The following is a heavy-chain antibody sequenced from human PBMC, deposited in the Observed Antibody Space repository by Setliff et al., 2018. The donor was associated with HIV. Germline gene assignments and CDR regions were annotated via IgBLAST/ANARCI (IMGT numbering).Heavy chain of an antibody. Sequence: PSETLSLTCTVSGDSIRVYYWSWIRQPPGKGLEWMGYVFYTGFAAYNPSLTSRLTISVDTSKSQFSLRLTSVTAADTAIYYCARQVSIPGVAITPVDYWGQGALVTVSS. V-gene: IGHV4-59*08. CDR3: ARQVSIPGVAITPVDY. D-gene: IGHD5-12*01. CDR2: VFYTGFA. CDR1: GDSIRVYY. J-gene: IGHJ4*02.